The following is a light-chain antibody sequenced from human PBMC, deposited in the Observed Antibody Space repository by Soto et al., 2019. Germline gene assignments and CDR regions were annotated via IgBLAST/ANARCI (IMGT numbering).Light chain of an antibody. CDR3: MQATQWPYT. V-gene: IGKV2-30*01. CDR1: QSLVYSDGNTY. CDR2: KIS. J-gene: IGKJ2*01. Sequence: DVVMTQSPLSLPVTLGQPASISCRSSQSLVYSDGNTYLHWFQQRPGQSPRRLIYKISDRDSGVPDRFSGSGSDTEFTLKISRVEAEDVGLYYCMQATQWPYTFGQGTKLEIK.